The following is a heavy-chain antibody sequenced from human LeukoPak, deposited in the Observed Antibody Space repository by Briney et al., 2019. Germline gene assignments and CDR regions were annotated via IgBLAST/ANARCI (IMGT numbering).Heavy chain of an antibody. CDR3: ARPLVRWAFDI. D-gene: IGHD2-2*01. V-gene: IGHV5-51*01. CDR1: VYSFSSYG. J-gene: IGHJ3*02. Sequence: PGESLKISCKGPVYSFSSYGIGWVRQMPGKGLEWMGIIYPGDSDTRYSPSFQGQVTISADRSISTAYLQWSSLKASDSAMYYCARPLVRWAFDIWGQGTMVTVSS. CDR2: IYPGDSDT.